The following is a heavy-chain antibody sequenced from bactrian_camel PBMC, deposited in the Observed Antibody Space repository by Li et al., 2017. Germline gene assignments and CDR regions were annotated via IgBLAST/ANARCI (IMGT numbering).Heavy chain of an antibody. Sequence: EVQLVESGGALVRPGESLTLTCVASGFNISGYGITWERQAPGDQSRWVGTINSDNTPHYRDDSVKGRFVISRDNANNIVYLHLTHLKIEDTAMYYCEKGSLRGQGTQVTVS. CDR2: INSDNTP. V-gene: IGHV3S10*01. CDR3: EKGSL. D-gene: IGHD5*01. CDR1: GFNISGYG. J-gene: IGHJ4*01.